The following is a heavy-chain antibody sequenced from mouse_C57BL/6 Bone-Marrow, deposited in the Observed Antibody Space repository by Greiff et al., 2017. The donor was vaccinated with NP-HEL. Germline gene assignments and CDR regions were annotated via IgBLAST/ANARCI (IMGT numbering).Heavy chain of an antibody. Sequence: EVQGVESGGDLVKPGGSLKLSCAASGFTFSSYGMSWVRQTPDKRLEWVATISSGGSYTYYPDSVKGRFTISRDNAKNTLYLQMSSLKSEDTAMYYCARHPYGYDDYWGQGTTLTVSS. J-gene: IGHJ2*01. CDR2: ISSGGSYT. CDR1: GFTFSSYG. V-gene: IGHV5-6*01. D-gene: IGHD2-2*01. CDR3: ARHPYGYDDY.